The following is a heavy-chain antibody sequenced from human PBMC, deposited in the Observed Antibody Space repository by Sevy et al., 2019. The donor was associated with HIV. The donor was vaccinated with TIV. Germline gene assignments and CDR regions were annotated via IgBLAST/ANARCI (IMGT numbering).Heavy chain of an antibody. Sequence: GGSLRLSCAASGFTFSSYGMHWVRQAPGKGLELVAVIWYDGSNKYYADSVKGRFTISRDNSKNTLYLQMNSLRAEDTDVYYCARDPIAAAYTRRAFDIWGQGTMVTVSS. CDR3: ARDPIAAAYTRRAFDI. J-gene: IGHJ3*02. CDR2: IWYDGSNK. CDR1: GFTFSSYG. V-gene: IGHV3-33*01. D-gene: IGHD6-13*01.